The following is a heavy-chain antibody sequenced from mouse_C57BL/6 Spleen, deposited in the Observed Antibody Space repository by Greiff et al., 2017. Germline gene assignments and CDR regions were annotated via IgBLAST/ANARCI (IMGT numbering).Heavy chain of an antibody. Sequence: VQLQQSGAELVRPGTSVKVSCKASGYAFTNYLIEWVKQRPGQGLEWIGVINPGSGGTNYNEKFKGKATLTADKSSSTAYMQLSSLTSEDSAVYFCARRAYYSNSPGFAYWGQGTLVTVSA. J-gene: IGHJ3*01. CDR1: GYAFTNYL. CDR3: ARRAYYSNSPGFAY. V-gene: IGHV1-54*01. D-gene: IGHD2-5*01. CDR2: INPGSGGT.